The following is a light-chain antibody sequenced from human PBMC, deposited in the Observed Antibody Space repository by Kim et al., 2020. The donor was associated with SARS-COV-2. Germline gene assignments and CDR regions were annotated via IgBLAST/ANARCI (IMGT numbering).Light chain of an antibody. J-gene: IGLJ2*01. CDR3: QSYDSNLSGFV. V-gene: IGLV1-40*01. CDR2: ANT. CDR1: SSNIGASYD. Sequence: QSVLTQPPSVSGAAGQRVTISCTGSSSNIGASYDVHWYQHLPGKLPKLLIYANTNRPSGVPDRFSGSKSGTSASLAISGLQADDEADYYCQSYDSNLSGFVFGGGTKLTAL.